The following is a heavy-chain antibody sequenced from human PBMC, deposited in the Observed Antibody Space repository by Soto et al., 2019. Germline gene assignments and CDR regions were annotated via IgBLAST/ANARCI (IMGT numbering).Heavy chain of an antibody. J-gene: IGHJ4*02. V-gene: IGHV3-23*01. D-gene: IGHD2-2*01. CDR1: GFTFDSFA. CDR3: ARGTFMPDS. CDR2: ISASGGST. Sequence: EVQLLESGGGLEQPGGSLRLSCAASGFTFDSFAMTWVRQAPGKGLEWVSAISASGGSTFYADSVKGRFTISRASSQNTLYLQMNRLRAEDTAVYYCARGTFMPDSRGQGTLVTVSS.